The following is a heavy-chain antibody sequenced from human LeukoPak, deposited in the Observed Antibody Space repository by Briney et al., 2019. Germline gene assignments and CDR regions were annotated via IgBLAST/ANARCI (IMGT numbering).Heavy chain of an antibody. CDR3: VRGGGYFFDY. D-gene: IGHD4-23*01. Sequence: GGSLRLSCVASGFTLSDQYMDWVRQAPGKGLEWLGRVRNKAHNYMTEYAASVKARFFISRDDSVNSMFLVILNMTMEDTAVSYGVRGGGYFFDYWGRGTLVTVSS. CDR2: VRNKAHNYMT. J-gene: IGHJ4*02. V-gene: IGHV3-72*01. CDR1: GFTLSDQY.